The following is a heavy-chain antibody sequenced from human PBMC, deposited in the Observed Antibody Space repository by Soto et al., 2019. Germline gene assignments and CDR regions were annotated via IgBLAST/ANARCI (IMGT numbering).Heavy chain of an antibody. CDR2: IYWDDDK. CDR3: ARSIYSAPDY. CDR1: GFSLTTGGVG. J-gene: IGHJ4*02. D-gene: IGHD4-4*01. V-gene: IGHV2-5*02. Sequence: QITLKESGPTLVKPKQTLTLTCTFSGFSLTTGGVGVGWIRQPPGKALEWLALIYWDDDKRYSPSLKSRLTITNGTSKSQGVLTMTNMDSVDTVKYFCARSIYSAPDYWCQGTLVTVSS.